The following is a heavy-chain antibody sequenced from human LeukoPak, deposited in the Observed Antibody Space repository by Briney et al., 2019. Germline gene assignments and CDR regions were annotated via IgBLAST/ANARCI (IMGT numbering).Heavy chain of an antibody. CDR3: AKDRSSSWALDY. V-gene: IGHV3-7*01. CDR1: GFPFSSHF. D-gene: IGHD6-13*01. CDR2: IKPDGSDQ. J-gene: IGHJ4*02. Sequence: GGSLRLSCAASGFPFSSHFMSWARQAPGKGLEWVAKIKPDGSDQYYVDSVKGRFTFSRDNARNSLDLQMNNLRAEDSAVYYCAKDRSSSWALDYWGQGTLVTVSS.